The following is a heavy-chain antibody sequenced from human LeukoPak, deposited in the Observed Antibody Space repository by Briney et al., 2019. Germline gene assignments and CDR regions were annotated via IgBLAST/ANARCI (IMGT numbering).Heavy chain of an antibody. Sequence: LPGGSLRLSCAASGFTFSSYAMSWVRQAPGKGLEWVSYISSRSSTIYYADSVKGRFTISRDNAKNSLYLQMNSLRAEDTAVYYCAKDRVTAAGTRYYFDYWGQGTLVTVSS. D-gene: IGHD6-13*01. CDR3: AKDRVTAAGTRYYFDY. CDR1: GFTFSSYA. V-gene: IGHV3-48*01. CDR2: ISSRSSTI. J-gene: IGHJ4*02.